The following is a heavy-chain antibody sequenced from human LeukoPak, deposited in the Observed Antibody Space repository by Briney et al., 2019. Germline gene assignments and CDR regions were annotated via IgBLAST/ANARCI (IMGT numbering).Heavy chain of an antibody. CDR3: ARGTYYYNSSGDFDY. V-gene: IGHV3-21*01. Sequence: GRSLRLSCAASGFTFSSYGMHWVRQAPGRGLEWVSSISSSSSYIYYADSVKGRFTISRDNAKNSLYLQMNSLRAEDTAVYYCARGTYYYNSSGDFDYWGQGTLVTVSS. D-gene: IGHD3-22*01. CDR2: ISSSSSYI. CDR1: GFTFSSYG. J-gene: IGHJ4*02.